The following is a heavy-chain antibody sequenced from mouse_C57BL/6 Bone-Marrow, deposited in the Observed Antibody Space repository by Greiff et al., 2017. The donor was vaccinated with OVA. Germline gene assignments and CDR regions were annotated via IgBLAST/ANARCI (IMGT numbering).Heavy chain of an antibody. CDR3: ARHGNYVG. D-gene: IGHD2-1*01. CDR1: GYSFTGYY. Sequence: VQLQQSGPELVKPGASVKISCKASGYSFTGYYMNWVKQSPEKSLEWIGEINPSTGGTTYNQKFKAKATLTVDKSSSTAYMQLKSLTSEDSAVYYCARHGNYVGWGQGTLVTVSA. V-gene: IGHV1-42*01. CDR2: INPSTGGT. J-gene: IGHJ3*01.